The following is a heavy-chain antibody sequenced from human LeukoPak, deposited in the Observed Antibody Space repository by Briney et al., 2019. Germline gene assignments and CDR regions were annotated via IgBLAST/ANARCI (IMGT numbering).Heavy chain of an antibody. CDR3: AKEGTSNPFYYYGSGTFSGIGLDY. CDR2: ISYDGSNK. V-gene: IGHV3-30*18. J-gene: IGHJ4*02. CDR1: GFTFSSYG. Sequence: PGGSLRLSCAASGFTFSSYGMHWVRQAPGKGLEWVAVISYDGSNKYYADSVKGRFTTSRDNSKNTLYLQMNSLRAEDTAVYYCAKEGTSNPFYYYGSGTFSGIGLDYWGQGTLVTVSS. D-gene: IGHD3-10*01.